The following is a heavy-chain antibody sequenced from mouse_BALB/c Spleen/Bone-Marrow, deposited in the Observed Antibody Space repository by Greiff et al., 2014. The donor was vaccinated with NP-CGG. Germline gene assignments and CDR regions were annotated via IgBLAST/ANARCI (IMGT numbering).Heavy chain of an antibody. D-gene: IGHD4-1*01. CDR1: GYSITSGYS. V-gene: IGHV3-1*02. CDR3: ARFAGTPYTMDY. Sequence: EVQLQQSGPDLVKPSQSLSLTCTVTGYSITSGYSWHWIRQSPGNKLEWMGYIHYSGITVYNPSLRSRISIARDTSKSQFFLQLNSVTTEDTATYYCARFAGTPYTMDYWGQGTSVTVSS. J-gene: IGHJ4*01. CDR2: IHYSGIT.